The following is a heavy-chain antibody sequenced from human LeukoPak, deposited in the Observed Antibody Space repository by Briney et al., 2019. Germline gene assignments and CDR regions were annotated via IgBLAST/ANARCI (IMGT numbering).Heavy chain of an antibody. Sequence: PGGSLRLSCAASGFTFSSYAMSWVRQAPGKGLEWVSAISGSGGSTYYADSVKGRFTISRDNSKNTLYLQMNSLRAEDTAVYYCAKPPRHCSSTSCYFDYWGQGTLVTVSS. CDR2: ISGSGGST. CDR3: AKPPRHCSSTSCYFDY. V-gene: IGHV3-23*01. CDR1: GFTFSSYA. D-gene: IGHD2-2*01. J-gene: IGHJ4*02.